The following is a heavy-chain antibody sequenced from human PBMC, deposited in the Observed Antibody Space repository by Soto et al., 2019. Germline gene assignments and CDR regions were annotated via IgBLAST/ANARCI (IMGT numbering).Heavy chain of an antibody. D-gene: IGHD2-21*01. Sequence: QVQLVQSGAEVKKPGASVKVSCKASGYTFTSYGISWVRQAPGQGLEWMGWISAYNGNTNYAQKLQGRVTMTTDTSTSTVYMELRSLRSDDTAVYYCAVPSRQAQCFVGGEDVWGQGTTVTVSS. V-gene: IGHV1-18*01. CDR2: ISAYNGNT. J-gene: IGHJ6*02. CDR3: AVPSRQAQCFVGGEDV. CDR1: GYTFTSYG.